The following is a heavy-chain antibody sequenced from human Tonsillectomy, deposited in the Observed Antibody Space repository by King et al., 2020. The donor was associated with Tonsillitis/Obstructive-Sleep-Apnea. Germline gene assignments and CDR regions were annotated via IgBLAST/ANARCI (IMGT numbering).Heavy chain of an antibody. CDR3: ARDLRCSSTSCYSITYYYYYMDV. Sequence: VQLVESGAEVKKPGASVKVSCKASGYTFTSYGISWVRQAPGQGLEWMGWISSYSTNTNYAQNLQGRVTMSTDTSTSTAYMALRSLRSDDTAVYYCARDLRCSSTSCYSITYYYYYMDVWGKGTTVTVSS. CDR2: ISSYSTNT. D-gene: IGHD2-2*01. V-gene: IGHV1-18*01. J-gene: IGHJ6*03. CDR1: GYTFTSYG.